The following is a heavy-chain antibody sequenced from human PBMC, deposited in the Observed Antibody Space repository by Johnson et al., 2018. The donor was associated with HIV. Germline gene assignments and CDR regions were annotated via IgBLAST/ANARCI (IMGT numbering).Heavy chain of an antibody. CDR2: ISYDGSNK. J-gene: IGHJ3*02. CDR1: GFAFSRFA. CDR3: ASEVEYSSLGGI. V-gene: IGHV3-30-3*01. D-gene: IGHD6-6*01. Sequence: VQLVESGGGVVQSGRSLRLSCAASGFAFSRFAMHWVRQVPDKGLEWVAVISYDGSNKYYADSVKGRFTISRDNAKNSLYLLMNSLRPEDTSIYFCASEVEYSSLGGIWGQGTMVTVSS.